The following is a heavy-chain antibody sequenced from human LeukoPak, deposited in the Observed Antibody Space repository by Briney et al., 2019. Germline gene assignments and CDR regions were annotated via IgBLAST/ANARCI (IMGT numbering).Heavy chain of an antibody. CDR2: IYTSGST. Sequence: SETLSLTCTVSGSSISSYYWSWIRQPAGKGLEWIGRIYTSGSTNYNPSLKSRVTMSVDTSKNQFSLKLSSVTAADTAVYYCARDSSSWYPGANWFDPWGQGTLVTVSS. CDR1: GSSISSYY. J-gene: IGHJ5*02. V-gene: IGHV4-4*07. D-gene: IGHD6-13*01. CDR3: ARDSSSWYPGANWFDP.